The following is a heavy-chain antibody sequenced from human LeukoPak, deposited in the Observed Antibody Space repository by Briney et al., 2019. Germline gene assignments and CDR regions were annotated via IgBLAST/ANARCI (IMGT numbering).Heavy chain of an antibody. CDR2: IYHSGST. V-gene: IGHV4-38-2*02. J-gene: IGHJ6*04. CDR3: ARGGSSWPPWVDV. CDR1: GYSISSGYY. Sequence: SETLSLTCTVSGYSISSGYYWGWIRPPPGKGLEWIGIIYHSGSTYFNPSLKSRVTISVDTSKNQFSLKLTSVTAADTAVYYCARGGSSWPPWVDVWGKGTTVTISS. D-gene: IGHD6-13*01.